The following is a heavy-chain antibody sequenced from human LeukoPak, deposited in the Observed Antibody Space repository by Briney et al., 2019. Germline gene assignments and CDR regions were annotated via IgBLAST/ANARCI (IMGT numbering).Heavy chain of an antibody. D-gene: IGHD3-3*01. CDR3: ARDGYDFWSGYYGAFDI. V-gene: IGHV3-11*04. J-gene: IGHJ3*02. Sequence: GGSLRLSCAASGFTFSDYYMSWIRQAPGKGLEWVSYISSSGSTIYYADSVKGRFTISRDNAKNSLYLQMNSLGAEDTAVYYCARDGYDFWSGYYGAFDIWGQGTMVTVSS. CDR1: GFTFSDYY. CDR2: ISSSGSTI.